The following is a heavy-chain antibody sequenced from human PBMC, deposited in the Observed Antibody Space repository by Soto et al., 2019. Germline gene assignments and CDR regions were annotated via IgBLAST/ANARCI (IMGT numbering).Heavy chain of an antibody. J-gene: IGHJ5*02. CDR3: ARRGNMVRGVIRRSLNWFDH. D-gene: IGHD3-10*01. CDR2: IYHSGST. CDR1: GGSISSSNW. Sequence: RSLTCAVSGGSISSSNWWSWVRQPPGKGLEWIGEIYHSGSTNYNPSLKSRVTISVDKSKNQFSLKLSSVTAADTAVYYCARRGNMVRGVIRRSLNWFDHWGQGTLVTVSS. V-gene: IGHV4-4*02.